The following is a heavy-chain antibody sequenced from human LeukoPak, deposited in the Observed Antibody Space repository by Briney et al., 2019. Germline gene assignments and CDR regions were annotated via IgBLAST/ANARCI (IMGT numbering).Heavy chain of an antibody. CDR3: ARDLGLTMIVVAEWDAFDI. D-gene: IGHD3-22*01. V-gene: IGHV3-7*01. CDR2: IKQDGSEK. Sequence: GGSLRLSCAASGFTFSSYWMSWVRQAPGKGLEWVANIKQDGSEKYYVDFVKGRFTISRDNAKNSLYLQMNSLRAEDTAVYYCARDLGLTMIVVAEWDAFDIWGQGTMVTVSS. J-gene: IGHJ3*02. CDR1: GFTFSSYW.